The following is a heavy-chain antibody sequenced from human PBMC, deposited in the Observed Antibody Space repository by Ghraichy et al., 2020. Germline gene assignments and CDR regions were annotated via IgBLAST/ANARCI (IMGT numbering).Heavy chain of an antibody. Sequence: RGSLRLSCVASGFSFSSYDMNWVRQAPGKGLEWVSYISSNSGSMNYVDSVRGHFTISRDNAKASLYLQMNSLRDEDTALYYCAGGALTSGPEYWGQGTLVTVSS. CDR2: ISSNSGSM. D-gene: IGHD2-2*01. CDR3: AGGALTSGPEY. CDR1: GFSFSSYD. V-gene: IGHV3-48*02. J-gene: IGHJ4*02.